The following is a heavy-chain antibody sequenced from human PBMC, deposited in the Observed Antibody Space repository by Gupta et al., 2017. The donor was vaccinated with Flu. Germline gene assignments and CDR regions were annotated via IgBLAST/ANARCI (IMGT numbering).Heavy chain of an antibody. CDR2: IYYSGTT. CDR3: ARSLGYCGSTTCHMSWFDP. J-gene: IGHJ5*02. V-gene: IGHV4-39*01. Sequence: KGLEWIGSIYYSGTTYYNPSLKSRVTISVDTSKNQFSLELRFVTAADTAVYSCARSLGYCGSTTCHMSWFDPWGQGTLVTVSS. D-gene: IGHD2-2*01.